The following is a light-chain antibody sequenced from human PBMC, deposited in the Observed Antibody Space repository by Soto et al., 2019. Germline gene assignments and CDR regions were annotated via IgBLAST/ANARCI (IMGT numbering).Light chain of an antibody. Sequence: EIVMTQSPATLSVSPGERATPSCRASQSLNDNLAWYQQKPGQAPRLLIYRASTRATGVPGRFSASGSGTEFTLTISSLQSEDSAVYYCHQYSHWPPWTFGPGTKVDIK. V-gene: IGKV3-15*01. CDR1: QSLNDN. CDR3: HQYSHWPPWT. J-gene: IGKJ1*01. CDR2: RAS.